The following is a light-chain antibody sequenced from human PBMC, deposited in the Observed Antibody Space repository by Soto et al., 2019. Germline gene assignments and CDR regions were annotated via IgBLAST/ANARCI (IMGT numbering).Light chain of an antibody. V-gene: IGKV3-20*01. CDR2: DAS. CDR1: QSFSSTY. Sequence: VLTQSPGTLSLSPGERATLSCRASQSFSSTYFAWYQQKPGQAPRLLIYDASIRAAGISVRFRGSRSGTDFTLTISRLEPEDFAMYYCQQYRSTPLTFGGETKVEIK. J-gene: IGKJ4*01. CDR3: QQYRSTPLT.